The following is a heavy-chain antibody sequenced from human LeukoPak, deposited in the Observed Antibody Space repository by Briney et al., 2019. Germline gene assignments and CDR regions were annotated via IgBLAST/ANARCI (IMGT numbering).Heavy chain of an antibody. V-gene: IGHV3-21*01. CDR2: ISSLGRSYK. Sequence: GGSLRLSCAASGFTFTFYSMNWVRQAPGKGLEWISSISSLGRSYKYYADSVKGRFTISRDDAKNSLYLQMNSLRADDTAVYYCVRPSIDDYGDCGYWGQGTPVTVSS. CDR3: VRPSIDDYGDCGY. CDR1: GFTFTFYS. J-gene: IGHJ4*02. D-gene: IGHD4-17*01.